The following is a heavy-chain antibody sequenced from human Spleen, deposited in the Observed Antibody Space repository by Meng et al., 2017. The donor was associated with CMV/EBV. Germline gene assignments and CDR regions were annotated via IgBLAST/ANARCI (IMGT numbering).Heavy chain of an antibody. Sequence: SVKVSCKASGGTFSSYAISWVRQAPGQGLEWMGGIIPILGIANYAQKFQGRVTITADKSTSTAYMELSSLRSEDTAVYYCARISYLSDCFDFWGQGTLVTVSS. D-gene: IGHD2-8*01. CDR2: IIPILGIA. CDR1: GGTFSSYA. J-gene: IGHJ4*02. CDR3: ARISYLSDCFDF. V-gene: IGHV1-69*10.